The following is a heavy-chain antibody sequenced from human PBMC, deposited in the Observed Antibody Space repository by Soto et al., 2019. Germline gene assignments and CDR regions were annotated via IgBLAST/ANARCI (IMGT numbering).Heavy chain of an antibody. V-gene: IGHV3-74*03. D-gene: IGHD3-10*01. CDR1: GFTFSNYW. CDR2: IIGDGLYT. Sequence: EVQLVESGGGLVQPGGSLILSCAASGFTFSNYWMVWVRQAPRKGLVWVSRIIGDGLYTTYADSVKGRFTISRDNAKNTVYLQINSLRVEDTAVYYCARGILGSGTANDHCGQGALVTVSS. J-gene: IGHJ4*02. CDR3: ARGILGSGTANDH.